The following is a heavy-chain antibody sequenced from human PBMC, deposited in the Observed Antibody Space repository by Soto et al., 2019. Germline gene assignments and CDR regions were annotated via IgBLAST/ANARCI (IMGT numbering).Heavy chain of an antibody. CDR3: ARDEKRYYYGSGRPSYYYYGMDV. V-gene: IGHV1-46*01. CDR2: INPSGAST. D-gene: IGHD3-10*01. J-gene: IGHJ6*02. CDR1: GYTFTSYY. Sequence: ASVKVSCKASGYTFTSYYIHWVRQAPGQGLEWVGLINPSGASTTYAQKFQGRVTMTRDTSTSTVYMELNSLRSEDTAVYYCARDEKRYYYGSGRPSYYYYGMDVWGQGTTVTVSS.